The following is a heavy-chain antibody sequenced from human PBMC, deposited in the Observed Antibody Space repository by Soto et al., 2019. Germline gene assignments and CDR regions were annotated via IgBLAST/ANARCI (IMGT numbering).Heavy chain of an antibody. CDR1: GGTFSSYA. Sequence: GASVKVSCKASGGTFSSYAISWVRQAPGQGLEWMGGIIPIFGTANYAQKFQGRVTITADESTSTAYMELSSLRSEDTAVYYCARTTYYYDSSGYDWEYYFDYWGQGTLVTVSS. CDR2: IIPIFGTA. D-gene: IGHD3-22*01. J-gene: IGHJ4*02. CDR3: ARTTYYYDSSGYDWEYYFDY. V-gene: IGHV1-69*13.